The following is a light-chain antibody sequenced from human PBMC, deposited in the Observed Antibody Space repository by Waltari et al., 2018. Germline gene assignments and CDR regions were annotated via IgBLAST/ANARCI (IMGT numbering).Light chain of an antibody. Sequence: QSVLTQPPSVSGAPGQRVTISCTGSGPHIGAGYDVHWYQHLPRAAPKLLIYGSSSRPLGVPDRFFGSTSGTSASLAITGLQAEDEGDYYCQSYDTSLSVVFGGGTKLTVL. J-gene: IGLJ3*02. CDR3: QSYDTSLSVV. CDR1: GPHIGAGYD. V-gene: IGLV1-40*01. CDR2: GSS.